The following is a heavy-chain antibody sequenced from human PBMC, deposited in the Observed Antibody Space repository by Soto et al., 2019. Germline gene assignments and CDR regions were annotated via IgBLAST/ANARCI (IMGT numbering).Heavy chain of an antibody. CDR2: MNGGNGNT. V-gene: IGHV1-3*01. CDR1: GYTFTTHT. J-gene: IGHJ4*02. CDR3: TRLETDY. Sequence: QVQLVQSGAEVKRPGASVKVFCKASGYTFTTHTMHWVRQAPGQGLEWMGWMNGGNGNTKYSQKFQGRVTFTRDTFASTAYMELSSLRSEDTAVYYCTRLETDYWGQGTVVTVSS.